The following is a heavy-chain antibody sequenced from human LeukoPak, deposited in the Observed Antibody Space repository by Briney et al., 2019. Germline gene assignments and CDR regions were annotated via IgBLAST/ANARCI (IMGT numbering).Heavy chain of an antibody. Sequence: GGSLRLSCAASGFTLSSYSMNWVRQAPGKGLEWVSYISSSSTNIYYADSVKGRFTISRDNAKNSPYLQMNSLRDEDTAVYYCEGHNYGGPFDYWGLGTVVTVSS. CDR3: EGHNYGGPFDY. V-gene: IGHV3-48*02. J-gene: IGHJ4*02. CDR1: GFTLSSYS. D-gene: IGHD4/OR15-4a*01. CDR2: ISSSSTNI.